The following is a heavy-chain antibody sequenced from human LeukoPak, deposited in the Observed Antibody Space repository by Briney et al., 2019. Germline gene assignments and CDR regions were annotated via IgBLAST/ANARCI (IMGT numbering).Heavy chain of an antibody. D-gene: IGHD2-21*02. CDR1: GFTFTNAW. V-gene: IGHV3-15*01. CDR2: IKPKADGETT. J-gene: IGHJ4*02. Sequence: GGSLRLSCAASGFTFTNAWMNWVRQAPGKGLEWVARIKPKADGETTDHAAPVKGRFTISRDDSKNTLYLQMNSLKTEDTGAYYCTTNCGGDCYSSLGYWGQGTLVTVSS. CDR3: TTNCGGDCYSSLGY.